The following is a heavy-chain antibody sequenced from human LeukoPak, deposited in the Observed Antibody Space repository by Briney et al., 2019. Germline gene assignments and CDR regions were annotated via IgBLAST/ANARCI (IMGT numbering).Heavy chain of an antibody. J-gene: IGHJ3*02. D-gene: IGHD3-22*01. V-gene: IGHV4-34*01. CDR2: VNHSGST. CDR3: ARGDSYYYDSSGYYYRPLDAFVI. Sequence: SETLSLTCAVYGGSFSGYYWSWIRQPPGTGLEWMGVVNHSGSTNYNPSLKRRVTISVDTSKSQFSLKLSSVTAADTAVYYCARGDSYYYDSSGYYYRPLDAFVIWGQGTMVTVSS. CDR1: GGSFSGYY.